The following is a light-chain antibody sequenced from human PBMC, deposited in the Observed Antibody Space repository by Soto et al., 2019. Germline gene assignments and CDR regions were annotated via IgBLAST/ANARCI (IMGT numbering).Light chain of an antibody. J-gene: IGKJ4*01. CDR3: QQRSNWLT. CDR1: QTVDTNY. Sequence: EIVLTQSPGTLSLSPGERATLSCRASQTVDTNYLAWYQQIPGQAPRLLIYGASTRATGIPDRFSVSGSGTDFTLTISSLEPEDFAVYYCQQRSNWLTFGGGTKVDIK. V-gene: IGKV3D-20*02. CDR2: GAS.